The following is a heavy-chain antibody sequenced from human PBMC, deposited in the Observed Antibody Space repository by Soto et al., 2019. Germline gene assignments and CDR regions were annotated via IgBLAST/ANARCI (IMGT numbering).Heavy chain of an antibody. Sequence: QITLKESGPTLVKPTQTLTLTCTFSGFSLSTSGVGVGWIRQPPGKALEWLALIYWDDDKRYSPSLKSRLTSTKDTSKNQVVLTMTNMDPVDTATCYCAHSPWATTVTDFDYWGQGTLVTVSS. D-gene: IGHD4-17*01. CDR3: AHSPWATTVTDFDY. J-gene: IGHJ4*02. CDR1: GFSLSTSGVG. V-gene: IGHV2-5*02. CDR2: IYWDDDK.